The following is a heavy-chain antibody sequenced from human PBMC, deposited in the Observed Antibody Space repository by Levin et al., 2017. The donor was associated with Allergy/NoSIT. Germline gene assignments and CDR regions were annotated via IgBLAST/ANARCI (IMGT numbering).Heavy chain of an antibody. CDR1: GFTFSSYA. V-gene: IGHV3-23*01. CDR2: ISGSGYST. Sequence: GGSLRLSCAASGFTFSSYAMSWVRQAPGKGLEWVSSISGSGYSTYYADSVKGRFTISRDNSKNTLYLQMDSLRAVDTAFYYCANPELRVTRDWRGEYGGFVGLVVDWGQGTLVTVSS. CDR3: ANPELRVTRDWRGEYGGFVGLVVD. D-gene: IGHD3-10*01. J-gene: IGHJ4*02.